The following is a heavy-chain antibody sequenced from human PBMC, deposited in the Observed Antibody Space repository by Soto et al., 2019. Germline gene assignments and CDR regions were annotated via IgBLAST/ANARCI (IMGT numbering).Heavy chain of an antibody. D-gene: IGHD1-26*01. Sequence: QLQLQESGPGLVKPSETLSLTCTVSGGSISSSSYYWGWIRQPPGKGLEWIGSIYYSGSTYYNPSLKSRVTISVDTSKNQFSLKLSSVTAADTAVYYCAKHQPRGNYSHNWFDPWGQGTLVTVSS. CDR1: GGSISSSSYY. CDR2: IYYSGST. CDR3: AKHQPRGNYSHNWFDP. J-gene: IGHJ5*02. V-gene: IGHV4-39*01.